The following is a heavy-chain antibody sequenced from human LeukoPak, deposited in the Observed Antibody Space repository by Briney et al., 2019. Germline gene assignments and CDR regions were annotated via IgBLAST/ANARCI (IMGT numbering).Heavy chain of an antibody. Sequence: SETLSLTCTVSGGSISSYYWSWIRQPPGKGLEWIGYIYYSGSTNYNPSLKSRVTISVDTSKNQFSLRLNSVTAADTAVYYCARGPTVEYFDHWGQGTLVTVSS. CDR2: IYYSGST. CDR1: GGSISSYY. V-gene: IGHV4-59*08. CDR3: ARGPTVEYFDH. D-gene: IGHD4-23*01. J-gene: IGHJ4*02.